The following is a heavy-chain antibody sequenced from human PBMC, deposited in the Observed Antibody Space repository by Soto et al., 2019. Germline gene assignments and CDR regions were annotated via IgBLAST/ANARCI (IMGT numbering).Heavy chain of an antibody. V-gene: IGHV3-48*01. CDR2: ISSSSSTI. D-gene: IGHD1-1*01. J-gene: IGHJ5*02. CDR1: GFTFSSYS. Sequence: PGGSLRLSCAASGFTFSSYSMNWVRQAPGKGLEWVSYISSSSSTIYYADSVKGRFTISRDNAKNSLYLQMNSLRAEDTAVYYCARERVNWNKDNWFDPWGQGTLVTVSS. CDR3: ARERVNWNKDNWFDP.